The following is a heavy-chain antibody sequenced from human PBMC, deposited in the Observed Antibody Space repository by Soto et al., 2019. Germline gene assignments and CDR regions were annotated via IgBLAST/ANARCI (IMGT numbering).Heavy chain of an antibody. CDR2: TIPMFAAT. Sequence: QVQLAQSGAEVRKPGSSVKVSCRASGGSFSDFAFSWVRQAPGQGLEWMGGTIPMFAATKYAQRFQGRINHNADASPRTVYLAMSSLTSDDSAVYYCARGGIVAVPAALSSYDDYTNYRFDSWGQGTLVSVSS. CDR3: ARGGIVAVPAALSSYDDYTNYRFDS. CDR1: GGSFSDFA. J-gene: IGHJ4*02. V-gene: IGHV1-69*01. D-gene: IGHD4-4*01.